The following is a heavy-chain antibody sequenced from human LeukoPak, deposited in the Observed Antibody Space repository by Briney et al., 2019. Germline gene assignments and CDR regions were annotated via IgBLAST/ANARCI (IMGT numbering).Heavy chain of an antibody. J-gene: IGHJ3*02. CDR2: ISSSSSFI. D-gene: IGHD5-18*01. CDR3: ARDRSRGLLDAFDI. Sequence: GGSLRLSCAASGFTFDDYGMSWVRQAPGKGLEWVSSISSSSSFIYYADSVKGRFTISRDNAKNSLYLQMNSLRAEDTAVYYCARDRSRGLLDAFDIWGQGTMVTVSS. V-gene: IGHV3-21*01. CDR1: GFTFDDYG.